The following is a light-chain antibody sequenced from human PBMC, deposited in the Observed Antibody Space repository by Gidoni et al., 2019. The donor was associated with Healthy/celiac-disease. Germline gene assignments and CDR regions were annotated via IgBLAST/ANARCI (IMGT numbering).Light chain of an antibody. J-gene: IGKJ1*01. V-gene: IGKV1-39*01. Sequence: DIQMTQSPSSLAASVGDRVTITCRASQSISSYLNWYQQKPGKAPKLLIYAASSLQSGVPSRFSGSGSGTDFTLNISSLQPEDFATYYCQQGYSTLGTFGQGTKVEIK. CDR1: QSISSY. CDR2: AAS. CDR3: QQGYSTLGT.